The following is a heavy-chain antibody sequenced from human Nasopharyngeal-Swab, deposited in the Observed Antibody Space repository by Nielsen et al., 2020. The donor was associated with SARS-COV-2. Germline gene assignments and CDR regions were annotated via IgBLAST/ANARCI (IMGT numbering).Heavy chain of an antibody. CDR3: ARALRWGAFDI. CDR2: ISSSSSYI. D-gene: IGHD4-23*01. CDR1: GFTFSSYS. Sequence: GESLKISCAASGFTFSSYSMNWVRQAPGKGLEWVSSISSSSSYIYYADSVKGRFTISRDNAKNSLYLQMNSLRAEDTAVYYCARALRWGAFDIWGQGTTVTVSS. V-gene: IGHV3-21*01. J-gene: IGHJ3*02.